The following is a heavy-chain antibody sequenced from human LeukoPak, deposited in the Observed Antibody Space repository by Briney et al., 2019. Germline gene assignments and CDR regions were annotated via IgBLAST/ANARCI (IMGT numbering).Heavy chain of an antibody. CDR3: AKLSAAAGTVDY. CDR1: GFTLSSYT. V-gene: IGHV3-30*07. CDR2: ILYDGSKT. Sequence: GGSLRLSCAASGFTLSSYTTHWVRQAPGKGLEWVAVILYDGSKTYYAESVKGRFTISRDNSKNTLYLQMNSLRAEDTAVYYCAKLSAAAGTVDYWGQGTLVTVSS. D-gene: IGHD6-13*01. J-gene: IGHJ4*02.